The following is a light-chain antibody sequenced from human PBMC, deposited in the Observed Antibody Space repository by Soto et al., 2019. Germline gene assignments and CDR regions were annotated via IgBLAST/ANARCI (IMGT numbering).Light chain of an antibody. CDR2: AAS. CDR3: QQYNIWPPYT. CDR1: QSISSN. Sequence: EIVMTQSPATLSVSPGERVTLSCRASQSISSNLAWYQQKPGQAPRLLIYAASTRAPGVPARFSGSGSGTDFTLTISSLQSEDFAVYYCQQYNIWPPYTFGQGTELEIK. J-gene: IGKJ2*01. V-gene: IGKV3-15*01.